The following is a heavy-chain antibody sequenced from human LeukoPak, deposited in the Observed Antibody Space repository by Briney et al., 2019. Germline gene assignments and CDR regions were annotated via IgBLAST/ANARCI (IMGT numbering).Heavy chain of an antibody. V-gene: IGHV3-48*01. D-gene: IGHD5-12*01. CDR2: ISSSSSTI. J-gene: IGHJ4*02. Sequence: PGGSLRLSCAASGFTFSSYSMNWVRQAPGKGLEWVSYISSSSSTIYYADSVKGRFTISRDNAKNSLYLQMNSLRAEDTAVYYCARSSGYDWGSFDYWGQGTLVTVSS. CDR1: GFTFSSYS. CDR3: ARSSGYDWGSFDY.